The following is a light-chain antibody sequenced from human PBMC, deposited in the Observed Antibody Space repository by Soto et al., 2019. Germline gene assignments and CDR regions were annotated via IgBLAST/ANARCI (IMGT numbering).Light chain of an antibody. CDR2: GAS. Sequence: EIVLTQSPGTLSLSPGERATLSCRASQSVSSNSLAWYQQKPGQAPRLLIYGASSRAPGIPDRFSGSGSGTDFTLTISRLEPADFAVYYCQQYGSSQYTFGQGTKLEIK. J-gene: IGKJ2*01. CDR3: QQYGSSQYT. CDR1: QSVSSNS. V-gene: IGKV3-20*01.